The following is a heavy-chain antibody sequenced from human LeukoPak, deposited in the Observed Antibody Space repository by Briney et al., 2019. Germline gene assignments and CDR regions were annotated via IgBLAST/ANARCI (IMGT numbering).Heavy chain of an antibody. CDR2: INPNSGGT. D-gene: IGHD6-19*01. Sequence: ASVKVSCKASGYTFTGYYMHWVRQAPGQGLEWMGWINPNSGGTNYAQKFQGRVTMTRDTSISTAYMELSRLRSDDTAVYYCARSHPSGWYDYFVYWGQGTLVTVSS. CDR1: GYTFTGYY. J-gene: IGHJ4*02. CDR3: ARSHPSGWYDYFVY. V-gene: IGHV1-2*02.